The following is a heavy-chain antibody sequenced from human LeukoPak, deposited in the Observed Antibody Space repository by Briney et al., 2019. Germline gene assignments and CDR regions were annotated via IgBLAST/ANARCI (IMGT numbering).Heavy chain of an antibody. CDR2: IWYDGSIK. D-gene: IGHD3-22*01. V-gene: IGHV3-33*01. J-gene: IGHJ3*01. CDR1: GFTFSTYV. CDR3: ARAVSPFDY. Sequence: QSGGSLLHSCAASGFTFSTYVMHWGRQAPGKGLEWVAVIWYDGSIKYYADSVKGRFTISRDNSKNTLNLQMNSLRVEDTAAYYCARAVSPFDYWGQGTMVIVSS.